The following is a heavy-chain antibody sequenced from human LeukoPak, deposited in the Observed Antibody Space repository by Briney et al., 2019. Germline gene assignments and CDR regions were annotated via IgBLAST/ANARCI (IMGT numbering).Heavy chain of an antibody. D-gene: IGHD2-2*01. CDR2: TSSDLNVK. Sequence: GGALRLSCGASGFTFSNYVIHWVRQAPGKGLEWVAVTSSDLNVKLYADSVKGRFTISRDNSKNTLYLQMNSLRAEDTAVYYCARDRIDIVVVPAAYIDYWGQGTLVTVSS. CDR3: ARDRIDIVVVPAAYIDY. J-gene: IGHJ4*02. V-gene: IGHV3-30-3*01. CDR1: GFTFSNYV.